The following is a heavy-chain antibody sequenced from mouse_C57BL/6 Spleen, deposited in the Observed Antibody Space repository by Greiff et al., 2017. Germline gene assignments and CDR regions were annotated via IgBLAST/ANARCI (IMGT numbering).Heavy chain of an antibody. D-gene: IGHD4-1*01. J-gene: IGHJ4*01. CDR3: ARLLGRDYYAMDY. Sequence: EVKLMESGGGLVKPGGSLKLSCAASGFTFSSYAMSWVRQTPEKRLEWVATISDGGSYTYYPDNVKGRFTISRDNAKNNLYLQMSHLKSEDTAMYYCARLLGRDYYAMDYWGQGTSVTVSS. CDR1: GFTFSSYA. V-gene: IGHV5-4*03. CDR2: ISDGGSYT.